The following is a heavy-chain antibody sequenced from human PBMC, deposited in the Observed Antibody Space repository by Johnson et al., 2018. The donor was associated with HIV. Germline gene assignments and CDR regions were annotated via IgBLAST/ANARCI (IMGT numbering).Heavy chain of an antibody. CDR2: INWNGGST. CDR3: ATSGSHFAFDI. CDR1: GFTVSSNY. D-gene: IGHD1-26*01. Sequence: VQLVESGGGLVQPGRSLRLSCAASGFTVSSNYMSWVRQAPGKGLEWVSGINWNGGSTSYADSVKGRFTISRDNAKTSLYLQVNSLGAEDTALYYCATSGSHFAFDIWGQGTMVTVSS. V-gene: IGHV3-20*04. J-gene: IGHJ3*02.